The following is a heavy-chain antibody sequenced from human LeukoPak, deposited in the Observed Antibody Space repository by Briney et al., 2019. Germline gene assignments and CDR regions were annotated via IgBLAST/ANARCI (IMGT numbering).Heavy chain of an antibody. D-gene: IGHD3-9*01. V-gene: IGHV4-34*01. CDR1: GGSFSGYY. CDR3: ARERLRYFDWSLNWFDP. CDR2: INHSGST. J-gene: IGHJ5*02. Sequence: PSETLSLTCAVYGGSFSGYYWSWIRQPPGKGLEWIGEINHSGSTNYNPSLKSRVTISVDTSKNQFSLKLSSVTAADTAVYYCARERLRYFDWSLNWFDPWGQGTLVTVSS.